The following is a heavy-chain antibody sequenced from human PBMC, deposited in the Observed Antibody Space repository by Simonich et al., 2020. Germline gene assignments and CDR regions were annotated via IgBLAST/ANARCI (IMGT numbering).Heavy chain of an antibody. CDR1: GYTFTGYY. Sequence: QVQLVQSGAEVKKPGASVKVSCKASGYTFTGYYMHWVRQAPGQGLEWMGWINPNSGGTNYAQKLQGRVTMNTDTSTSTAYMELRSLRSDDTAVYYCARYCSGGSCYSDYWGQGTLVTVSS. D-gene: IGHD2-15*01. J-gene: IGHJ4*02. V-gene: IGHV1-2*02. CDR2: INPNSGGT. CDR3: ARYCSGGSCYSDY.